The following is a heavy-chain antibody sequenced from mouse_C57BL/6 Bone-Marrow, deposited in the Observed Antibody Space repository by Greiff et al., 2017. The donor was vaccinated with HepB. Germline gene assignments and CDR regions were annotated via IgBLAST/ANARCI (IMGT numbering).Heavy chain of an antibody. J-gene: IGHJ2*01. CDR2: ISDGGSYT. CDR1: GFTFSSYA. CDR3: ARVVLRYYFDY. D-gene: IGHD1-1*01. Sequence: EVKLMESGGGLVKPGGSLKLSCAASGFTFSSYAMSWVRQTPEKRLEWVATISDGGSYTSYPDNVKGRFTISRDNAKNNLYLQMSHLKSEDTAMYYCARVVLRYYFDYWGQGTTLTVSS. V-gene: IGHV5-4*03.